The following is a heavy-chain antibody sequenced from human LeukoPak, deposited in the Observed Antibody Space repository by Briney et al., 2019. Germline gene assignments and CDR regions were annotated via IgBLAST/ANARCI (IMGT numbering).Heavy chain of an antibody. CDR3: AKSYNGYESKPDY. CDR1: GFTFSNYW. V-gene: IGHV3-23*01. Sequence: GGSLRLSCVASGFTFSNYWMSWARQAPGKGLEWVSSISNSGGRTFYTDSVKGRFTISRDNSKITLYLQMNSLRAEDTAVCYCAKSYNGYESKPDYWGQGTLVTVSS. D-gene: IGHD5-12*01. J-gene: IGHJ4*02. CDR2: ISNSGGRT.